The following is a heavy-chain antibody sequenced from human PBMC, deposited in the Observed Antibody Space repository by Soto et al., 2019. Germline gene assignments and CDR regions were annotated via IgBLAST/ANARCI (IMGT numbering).Heavy chain of an antibody. CDR1: GGTFNTFA. D-gene: IGHD1-26*01. CDR2: IIPVFGKP. Sequence: GASVKVSCKASGGTFNTFAFSWVRQAPGQGPEWMGGIIPVFGKPHLAQKVQARVTITADESTRTAYMELSSLRSEDTAMYYCALSVWEEGLYYYRLDVWGQGTTVTVSS. CDR3: ALSVWEEGLYYYRLDV. J-gene: IGHJ6*02. V-gene: IGHV1-69*13.